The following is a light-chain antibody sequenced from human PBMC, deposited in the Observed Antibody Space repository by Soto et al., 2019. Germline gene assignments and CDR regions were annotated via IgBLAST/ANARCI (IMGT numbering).Light chain of an antibody. CDR1: SSNIGSNT. CDR3: AAWDDSLNGTYV. J-gene: IGLJ1*01. CDR2: SNN. V-gene: IGLV1-44*01. Sequence: QSVLTQPPSASGTPGQRVTISCSGSSSNIGSNTVNWYQQLPGTAPKLLIYSNNQRPSGVPDRFSDPKYGTSASLAISGLQSEDEADYYCAAWDDSLNGTYVFGTGTKVTVL.